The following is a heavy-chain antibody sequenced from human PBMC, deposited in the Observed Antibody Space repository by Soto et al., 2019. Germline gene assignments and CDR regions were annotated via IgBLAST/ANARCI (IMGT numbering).Heavy chain of an antibody. J-gene: IGHJ4*02. D-gene: IGHD3-3*01. CDR2: ISDDGSNT. CDR1: GFTFSRHT. Sequence: QVQLVESGGGVVQPGRSLRLSCAASGFTFSRHTMHWVRQAPGKGLEWVAAISDDGSNTYYADSVKGRFTISRDNSKNTLYLQMNSLSSDDTAVPQWARELYYDFVSGFNTHPYYFDDWGQGTLVTVSS. V-gene: IGHV3-30-3*01. CDR3: ARELYYDFVSGFNTHPYYFDD.